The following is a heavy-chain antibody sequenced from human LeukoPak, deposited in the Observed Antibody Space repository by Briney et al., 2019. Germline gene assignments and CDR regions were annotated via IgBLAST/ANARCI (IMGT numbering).Heavy chain of an antibody. CDR1: GGSISSSSYY. CDR2: IYYSGTT. Sequence: SETLSLTCSVSGGSISSSSYYWNRIRQPPGKGLEWVGSIYYSGTTYYNSSLKSRVTISEDTSKNRFSLMLTSVTAADTAVYYCARQVSDYFYYYIDVWGEGTTVIVPS. CDR3: ARQVSDYFYYYIDV. V-gene: IGHV4-39*01. J-gene: IGHJ6*03.